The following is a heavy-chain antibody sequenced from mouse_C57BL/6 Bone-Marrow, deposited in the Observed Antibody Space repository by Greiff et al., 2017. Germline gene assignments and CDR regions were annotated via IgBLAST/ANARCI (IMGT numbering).Heavy chain of an antibody. CDR2: IHPNSGST. CDR3: AREGSSGYWFAY. Sequence: VQLQQPGAELVKPGASVKLSCKASGYTFTSYWMHWVKQRPGQGLEWIGMIHPNSGSTNYNEKFKSKATLTVDESSSTAYMQLSSLTSEDSAVYYCAREGSSGYWFAYWGQGTLVTVSA. J-gene: IGHJ3*01. D-gene: IGHD3-2*02. V-gene: IGHV1-64*01. CDR1: GYTFTSYW.